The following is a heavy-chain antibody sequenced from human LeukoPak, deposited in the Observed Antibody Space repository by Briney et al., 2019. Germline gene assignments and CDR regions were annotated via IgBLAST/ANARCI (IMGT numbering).Heavy chain of an antibody. CDR1: GFIFSGYY. J-gene: IGHJ4*02. V-gene: IGHV3-11*01. D-gene: IGHD3/OR15-3a*01. CDR3: GTHAGRTGSDD. Sequence: GGSLRLSCATSGFIFSGYYMSWIRQAPGKGLEWVSYISGSGNDILYADSVKGRFTISRDNAKGSLYLQMNSLRAADTAVYYCGTHAGRTGSDDWGRGTLVTVSS. CDR2: ISGSGNDI.